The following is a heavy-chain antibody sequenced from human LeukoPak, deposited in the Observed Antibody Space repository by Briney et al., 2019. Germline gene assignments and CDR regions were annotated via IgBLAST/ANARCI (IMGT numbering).Heavy chain of an antibody. Sequence: PSETLSLTCTVSGGSISSNSYYWGWIRQPPGKGLEWIGNIYYSGSTYYNPSLKSRVTISVDTSKNQFSLKLSPVTAADTAVYSCARVYSGYDAFDIWGQGTMVTVSS. V-gene: IGHV4-39*01. CDR3: ARVYSGYDAFDI. CDR2: IYYSGST. J-gene: IGHJ3*02. D-gene: IGHD5-12*01. CDR1: GGSISSNSYY.